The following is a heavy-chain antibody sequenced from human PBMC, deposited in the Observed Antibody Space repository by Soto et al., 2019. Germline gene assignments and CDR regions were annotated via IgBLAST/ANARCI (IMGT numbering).Heavy chain of an antibody. J-gene: IGHJ6*02. CDR2: ISGSGGST. D-gene: IGHD2-2*01. CDR1: GFTFSSYA. CDR3: AKSAGDIVVVPAAVPYYYYGMDV. V-gene: IGHV3-23*01. Sequence: GSLGLSCAASGFTFSSYAMSWVRQAPGKGLEWVSAISGSGGSTYYADSVKGRFTIARDNSKNTLYLQMNSLRAEDTAVYYCAKSAGDIVVVPAAVPYYYYGMDVWGQGTTVPVSS.